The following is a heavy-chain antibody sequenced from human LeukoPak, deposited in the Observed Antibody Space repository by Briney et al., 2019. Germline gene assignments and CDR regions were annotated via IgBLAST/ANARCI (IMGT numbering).Heavy chain of an antibody. Sequence: GGSLRLSCAASGFTFSSYNMNWVRQAPGKGLEWVSSISSSSTYIYYADSVKGRFTISRDNAKNSLYLQMNSLRAEDTAVYYCAKDFQRLRYFDWPPNWFDPWGQGTLVTVSS. CDR3: AKDFQRLRYFDWPPNWFDP. J-gene: IGHJ5*02. V-gene: IGHV3-21*01. D-gene: IGHD3-9*01. CDR1: GFTFSSYN. CDR2: ISSSSTYI.